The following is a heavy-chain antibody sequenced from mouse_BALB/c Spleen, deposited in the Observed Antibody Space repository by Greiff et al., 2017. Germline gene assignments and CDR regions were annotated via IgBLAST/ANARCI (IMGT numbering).Heavy chain of an antibody. CDR1: GYSITSGYY. Sequence: EVQLQESGPGLVKPSQSLSLTCSVTGYSITSGYYWNWIRQFPGNKLEWMGYISYDGSNNYNPSLKNRISITRDTSKNQFFLKLNSVTTEDTATYYCASPYYYGSSYWFAYWGQGTLVTVSA. CDR2: ISYDGSN. CDR3: ASPYYYGSSYWFAY. D-gene: IGHD1-1*01. V-gene: IGHV3-6*02. J-gene: IGHJ3*01.